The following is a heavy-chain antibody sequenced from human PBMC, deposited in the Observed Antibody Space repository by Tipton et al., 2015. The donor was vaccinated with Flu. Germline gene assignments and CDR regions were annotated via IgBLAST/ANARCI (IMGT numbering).Heavy chain of an antibody. CDR1: GYTFTGYY. V-gene: IGHV1-2*02. D-gene: IGHD6-19*01. CDR3: ARLTGRIAVAGISGDY. J-gene: IGHJ4*02. Sequence: QVQLVQSGAEVKKPGASVKVSCKASGYTFTGYYMHWVRQAPGQELEWMGWINPNSGGTNYAQKFQGRVTMTRDTSISTAYMELSRLRSDDTAVYYCARLTGRIAVAGISGDYWGQGTLVTVSS. CDR2: INPNSGGT.